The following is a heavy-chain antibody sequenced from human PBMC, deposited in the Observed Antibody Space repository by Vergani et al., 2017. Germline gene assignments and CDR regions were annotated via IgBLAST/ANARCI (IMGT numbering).Heavy chain of an antibody. Sequence: VQLQQWGAGLLKPSETLSLTCAVYGGSFSGYYWSWIRQPPGKGLVWVSRINSDGSSTSYADSVKGRFTISRDNAKNTLYLQMNSLRAEDTAVYYCARDPSLTDYYYYGMDVWGQGTTVTVSS. V-gene: IGHV3-74*01. CDR2: INSDGSST. CDR1: GGSFSGYY. J-gene: IGHJ6*02. CDR3: ARDPSLTDYYYYGMDV.